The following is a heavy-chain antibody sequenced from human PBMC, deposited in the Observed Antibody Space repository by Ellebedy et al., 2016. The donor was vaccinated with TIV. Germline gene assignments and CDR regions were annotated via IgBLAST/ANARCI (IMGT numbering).Heavy chain of an antibody. J-gene: IGHJ5*02. V-gene: IGHV3-30*03. CDR2: ISYDASKQ. CDR1: GFSFQTFG. Sequence: GGSLRLSXATSGFSFQTFGMHWVRQAPGKGLEWLAVISYDASKQYYSDSVKGRFTISRDNSKNTLHLQMTGLRPEDTAVYYCASGGNSASWGQGTLVAVSS. CDR3: ASGGNSAS. D-gene: IGHD4-23*01.